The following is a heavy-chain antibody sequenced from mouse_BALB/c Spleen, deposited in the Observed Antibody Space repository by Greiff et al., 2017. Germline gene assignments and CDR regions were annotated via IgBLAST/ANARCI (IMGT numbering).Heavy chain of an antibody. CDR1: GFSLTSYG. J-gene: IGHJ3*01. CDR3: ARSTMMGGWFAY. Sequence: QVQLKQSGPGLVAPSQSLSITCTVSGFSLTSYGVYWVRQPPGKGLEWLGVIWAGGSTNYNSALMSRLSISKDNSKSQVFLKMNSLQTDDTAMYYCARSTMMGGWFAYWGQGTLVTVSA. V-gene: IGHV2-9*02. CDR2: IWAGGST. D-gene: IGHD2-4*01.